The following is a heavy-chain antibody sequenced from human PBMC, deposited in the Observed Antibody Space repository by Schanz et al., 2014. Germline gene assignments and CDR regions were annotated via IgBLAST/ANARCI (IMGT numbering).Heavy chain of an antibody. D-gene: IGHD5-12*01. CDR3: ASPSGYSDYGTYFDF. CDR2: IWYDGSNK. V-gene: IGHV3-30*02. J-gene: IGHJ4*02. Sequence: QLVGSGGGLIQPGGSLRLSCTASGFAFSSYSMNWVRQAPGKGLEWVAFIWYDGSNKYYADSVEGRFTISRDNSRNTLYLQMNSLRTEDTAVYYCASPSGYSDYGTYFDFWGQGTLVTVSS. CDR1: GFAFSSYS.